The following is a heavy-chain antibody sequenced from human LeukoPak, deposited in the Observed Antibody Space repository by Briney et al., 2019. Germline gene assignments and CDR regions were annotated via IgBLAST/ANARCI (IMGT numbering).Heavy chain of an antibody. Sequence: SVKVSCKASGGTFSSYAISWVRQAPGQGLEWMGGIIPIFGTANYAQKFQGRVTITADESTSTAYMELSSLRSEDTAVYYCAGGGIVVVVAATMYYGMDVWGQGTTVTVSS. CDR1: GGTFSSYA. CDR2: IIPIFGTA. J-gene: IGHJ6*02. D-gene: IGHD2-15*01. CDR3: AGGGIVVVVAATMYYGMDV. V-gene: IGHV1-69*13.